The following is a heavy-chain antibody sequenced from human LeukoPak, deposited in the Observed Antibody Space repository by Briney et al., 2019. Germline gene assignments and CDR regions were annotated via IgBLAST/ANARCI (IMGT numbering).Heavy chain of an antibody. V-gene: IGHV3-23*01. J-gene: IGHJ4*02. CDR2: ISGSGGTT. Sequence: GGSLRLSCAASGFTFSSYGMSWVRQAPGKGLEWVSGISGSGGTTDYAGSVKGRFTISRDNSKDTLYLQMNSLRAEDTAVYYCAKDRMVYYYDSSGYCFDYWGQGTLVTVSS. CDR1: GFTFSSYG. CDR3: AKDRMVYYYDSSGYCFDY. D-gene: IGHD3-22*01.